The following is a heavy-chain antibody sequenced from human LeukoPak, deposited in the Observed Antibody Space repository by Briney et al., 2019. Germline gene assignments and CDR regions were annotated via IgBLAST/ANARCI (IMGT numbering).Heavy chain of an antibody. V-gene: IGHV3-21*01. D-gene: IGHD3-22*01. CDR2: ISSSSSYI. CDR3: ASRLYDSSGSDY. CDR1: GFTFSSAW. J-gene: IGHJ4*02. Sequence: SGGSLRLSCAASGFTFSSAWMSWVRQAPGKGLEWVSSISSSSSYIYYADSVKGRFTISRDNAKNSLYLQMNSLGAEDTAVYYCASRLYDSSGSDYWGQGTLVTVSS.